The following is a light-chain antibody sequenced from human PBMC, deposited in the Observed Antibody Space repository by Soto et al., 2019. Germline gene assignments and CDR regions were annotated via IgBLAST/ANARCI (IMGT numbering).Light chain of an antibody. CDR3: PQTHRNTPWT. CDR2: SAS. V-gene: IGKV1-39*01. CDR1: QTISRY. Sequence: QLTQSPSSPSASVGERVNLTCRASQTISRYVNCYQQQPGKAPTLLISSASSLEGGVPSRFSGGGSATTFTPTITSLQPEDFATHYCPQTHRNTPWTFGQGPKVAIK. J-gene: IGKJ1*01.